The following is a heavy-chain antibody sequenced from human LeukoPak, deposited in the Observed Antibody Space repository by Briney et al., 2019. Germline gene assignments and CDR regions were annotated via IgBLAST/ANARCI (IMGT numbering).Heavy chain of an antibody. CDR3: ARMAGHYDFWSGRNWFDP. V-gene: IGHV4-31*03. D-gene: IGHD3-3*01. J-gene: IGHJ5*02. CDR1: GGSISSGGYY. CDR2: IYYSGST. Sequence: TLSLTCTVSGGSISSGGYYWSWIRQHPGKGLEWIGYIYYSGSTHYNPSLKSRVTISVDTSKNQFSLKLSSVTAADTAVYYCARMAGHYDFWSGRNWFDPWGQGTLVTVSS.